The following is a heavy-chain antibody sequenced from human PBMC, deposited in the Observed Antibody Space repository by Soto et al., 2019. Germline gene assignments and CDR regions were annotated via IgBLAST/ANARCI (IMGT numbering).Heavy chain of an antibody. CDR3: ARDVGSWYAFDI. Sequence: SQTLSLTCAISGDSVSSNSAGWNWVRQTPSRGLEWLGRTYYKSKWFNNYAVSVKSRITINPDTSQNQFSLQLDSVTPEDTAVYYCARDVGSWYAFDIWGQGTMVTVSS. J-gene: IGHJ3*02. CDR2: TYYKSKWFN. V-gene: IGHV6-1*01. CDR1: GDSVSSNSAG. D-gene: IGHD6-13*01.